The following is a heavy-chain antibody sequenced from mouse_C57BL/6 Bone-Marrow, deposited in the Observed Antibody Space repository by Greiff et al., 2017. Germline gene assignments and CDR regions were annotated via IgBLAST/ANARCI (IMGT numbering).Heavy chain of an antibody. CDR3: ARNLDGSRTYYFDY. CDR2: IWSGRST. CDR1: GFSLTSYG. J-gene: IGHJ2*01. V-gene: IGHV2-2*01. D-gene: IGHD1-1*01. Sequence: QVQLQQSGPGLVQPSQSLSISCTASGFSLTSYGVHWVRQSPGKGLEWLGVIWSGRSTDYNAALISRLSNSKDNSKCQVFFKMNMLQADDTAIYYCARNLDGSRTYYFDYWGQGTTLTVSS.